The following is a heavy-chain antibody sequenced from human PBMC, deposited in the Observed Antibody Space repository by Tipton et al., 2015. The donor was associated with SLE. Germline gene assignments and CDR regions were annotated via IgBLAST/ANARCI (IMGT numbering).Heavy chain of an antibody. J-gene: IGHJ4*02. CDR1: GFTFSNYW. CDR3: ASSVSTAGTD. CDR2: IKQDGSER. Sequence: SLRLSCAASGFTFSNYWMNWVRQAPGKGLEWVANIKQDGSERYYADSVEGRFTISRDNSENTLYLQMNSLKVEDTAVYYCASSVSTAGTDWGQGTLVTVSS. V-gene: IGHV3-7*01. D-gene: IGHD1-1*01.